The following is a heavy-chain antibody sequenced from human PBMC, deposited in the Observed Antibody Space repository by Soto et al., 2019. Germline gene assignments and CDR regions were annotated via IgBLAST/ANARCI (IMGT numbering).Heavy chain of an antibody. Sequence: QLQLQQSGPGLVKPSQTLSLTCAISGDSVSSNSAAWNWIRQSPSRGLEWLGRTYYRSKWYNDYEVSVTSRITINTDTSKNQFSMQMNSVAPDDTAVYYCAREGGNRYCSYGMNVWGQGTTVTVSS. V-gene: IGHV6-1*01. D-gene: IGHD1-26*01. CDR2: TYYRSKWYN. CDR3: AREGGNRYCSYGMNV. J-gene: IGHJ6*02. CDR1: GDSVSSNSAA.